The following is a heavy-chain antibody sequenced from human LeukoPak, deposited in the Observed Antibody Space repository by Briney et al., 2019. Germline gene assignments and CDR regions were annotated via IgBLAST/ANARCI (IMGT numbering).Heavy chain of an antibody. CDR2: ISSFNGDT. J-gene: IGHJ3*02. D-gene: IGHD1-1*01. Sequence: GASVKVSCKASGYTFTTYGISWVRQAPGHGLEWVGWISSFNGDTSYAEKLQGRVTMTTDTSATTSYMELRSLRPGDTAVYYCARAQTGFMFDIWGQGTVVTVSS. CDR1: GYTFTTYG. CDR3: ARAQTGFMFDI. V-gene: IGHV1-18*01.